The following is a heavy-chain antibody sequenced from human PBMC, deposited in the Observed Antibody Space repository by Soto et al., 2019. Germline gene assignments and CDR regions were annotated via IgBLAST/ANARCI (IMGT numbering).Heavy chain of an antibody. D-gene: IGHD4-17*01. CDR1: GYSISSGYY. CDR2: IYHSGST. Sequence: SETLSLTSAVSGYSISSGYYWGWIRQPPGKGLEWIGSIYHSGSTYYNPSLKSRVTISVDTSKNQFSLKLSSVTAADTAVYYCARDRGLRWSESSPYYFDYWGQGTLVTVSS. CDR3: ARDRGLRWSESSPYYFDY. V-gene: IGHV4-38-2*02. J-gene: IGHJ4*02.